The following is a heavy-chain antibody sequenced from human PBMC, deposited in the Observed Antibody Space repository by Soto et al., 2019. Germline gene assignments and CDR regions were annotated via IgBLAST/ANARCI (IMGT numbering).Heavy chain of an antibody. Sequence: GALRLSCAASGFTFSSSWMHWVCQAPEKGQEWVADIKCDGSEKYYVDSVKGRLTISRDNAKNSLYLQVNSLRAEDMTVYYCVREDSSEPTHPLYYDILTGYYKPSPHTSPIDYWGQGTLVTVSS. J-gene: IGHJ4*02. CDR3: VREDSSEPTHPLYYDILTGYYKPSPHTSPIDY. CDR1: GFTFSSSW. D-gene: IGHD3-9*01. CDR2: IKCDGSEK. V-gene: IGHV3-7*03.